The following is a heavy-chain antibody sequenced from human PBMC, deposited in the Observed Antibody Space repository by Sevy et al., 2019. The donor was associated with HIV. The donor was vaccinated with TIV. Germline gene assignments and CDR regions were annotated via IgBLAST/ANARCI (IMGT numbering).Heavy chain of an antibody. CDR3: AREYTRWPPYYFDY. J-gene: IGHJ4*02. V-gene: IGHV3-7*01. Sequence: GGSLRLSCAASGFTFSSYWMSWVRQAPGKGLEWVANIKQDGSEKYYVDFVKGRFTITRDNAKNSLYLQMNSLRAEDTAVYYCAREYTRWPPYYFDYWGQGTLVTVSS. CDR2: IKQDGSEK. CDR1: GFTFSSYW. D-gene: IGHD4-17*01.